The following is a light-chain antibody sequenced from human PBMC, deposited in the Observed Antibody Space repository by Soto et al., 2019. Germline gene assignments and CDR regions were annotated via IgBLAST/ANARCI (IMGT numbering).Light chain of an antibody. CDR1: SSDVGSYNL. V-gene: IGLV2-23*03. CDR3: CSYAGSSTFVV. J-gene: IGLJ2*01. CDR2: EGS. Sequence: QSVLTQPASVSGSPGPSITISCTGTSSDVGSYNLVSWYQQHPGKAPKLMIYEGSKRPSGVSNRFSGSKSGNTASLPISGLQAEDEADYYCCSYAGSSTFVVFGGGTKLTVL.